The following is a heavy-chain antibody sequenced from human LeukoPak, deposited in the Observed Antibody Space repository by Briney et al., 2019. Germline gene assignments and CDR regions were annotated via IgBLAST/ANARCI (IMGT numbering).Heavy chain of an antibody. V-gene: IGHV4-59*01. Sequence: PSETLSLTCTVSYSPISGYYWSWIRQPPGKGLECIGYIYYSGSTDYNPSLDYNPSLKSRVTTSVDTSKSQLSLQLTSVTAADTAVYYCARGSVTPDAGYWGPGTLVTVSS. CDR1: YSPISGYY. D-gene: IGHD4-17*01. CDR2: IYYSGSTDYNPSL. CDR3: ARGSVTPDAGY. J-gene: IGHJ4*02.